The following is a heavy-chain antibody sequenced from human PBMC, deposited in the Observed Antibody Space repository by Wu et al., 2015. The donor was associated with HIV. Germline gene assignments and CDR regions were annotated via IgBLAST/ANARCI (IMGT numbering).Heavy chain of an antibody. Sequence: QVQLVQSGAEVKKPGASVKVSCKASGYTFTSYGISWVRQAPGQGLEWMGWISAYNGNTNYAQKLQGRVTMTTDTSTSTAYMELRSLRSDDTAVYYCARDAPYYDYVWGSYRYTDYNWFDPWGQGTLVTVSS. V-gene: IGHV1-18*01. CDR2: ISAYNGNT. CDR1: GYTFTSYG. D-gene: IGHD3-16*02. CDR3: ARDAPYYDYVWGSYRYTDYNWFDP. J-gene: IGHJ5*02.